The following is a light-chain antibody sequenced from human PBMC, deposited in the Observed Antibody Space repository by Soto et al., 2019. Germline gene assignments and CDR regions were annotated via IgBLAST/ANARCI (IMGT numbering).Light chain of an antibody. J-gene: IGKJ1*01. CDR2: AAS. CDR3: QQSYSTPPWT. CDR1: QDISNF. V-gene: IGKV1-39*01. Sequence: DIQMTQSPSAMSASVGERVTITCRASQDISNFLAWFQQKPGKAPKLLIYAASSLQSGVPSRFSGSGSGTDFTLTISSLQPEDFATYYCQQSYSTPPWTFGQGTKVDIK.